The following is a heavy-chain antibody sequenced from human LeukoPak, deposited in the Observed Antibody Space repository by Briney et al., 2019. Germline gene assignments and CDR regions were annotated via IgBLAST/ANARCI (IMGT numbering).Heavy chain of an antibody. D-gene: IGHD6-13*01. CDR1: GGSFSGYY. CDR2: INHSGST. CDR3: ARGSQIAAAAVFDY. Sequence: SETLSLTCAVYGGSFSGYYWSWIRQPPGKGLEWIGEINHSGSTNYNPSLKSRVTISVDTSKNQFSLKLSSVTAADTAVYNCARGSQIAAAAVFDYWGQGTLVTVSS. V-gene: IGHV4-34*01. J-gene: IGHJ4*02.